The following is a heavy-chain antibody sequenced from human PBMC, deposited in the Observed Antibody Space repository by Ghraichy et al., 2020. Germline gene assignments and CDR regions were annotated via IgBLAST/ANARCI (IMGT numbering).Heavy chain of an antibody. CDR1: GGSFSGYY. CDR3: ARGGPIVVVPAIYYYYGMDV. CDR2: INHSGST. Sequence: SETLSLTCAVYGGSFSGYYWSWIRQPPGKGLEWIGEINHSGSTNYNPSLKSRVTISVDTSKNQFSLKLSSVTAADTAVYYCARGGPIVVVPAIYYYYGMDVWGQGTTVTVSS. D-gene: IGHD2-2*01. J-gene: IGHJ6*02. V-gene: IGHV4-34*01.